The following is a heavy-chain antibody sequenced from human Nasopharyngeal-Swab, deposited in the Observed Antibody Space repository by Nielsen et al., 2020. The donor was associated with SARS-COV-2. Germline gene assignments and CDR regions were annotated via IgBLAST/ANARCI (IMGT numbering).Heavy chain of an antibody. CDR2: ISWDGGST. CDR1: GFTFDDYT. Sequence: GEALKISCAASGFTFDDYTMHWVRQAPGKGLEWVSLISWDGGSTYYADSVKGRFTISRDNSKNSLYLQMNSLRTEDTALYYCAKDGLVGAEGANWYFDLWGRGTLVTVSS. CDR3: AKDGLVGAEGANWYFDL. D-gene: IGHD1-26*01. V-gene: IGHV3-43*01. J-gene: IGHJ2*01.